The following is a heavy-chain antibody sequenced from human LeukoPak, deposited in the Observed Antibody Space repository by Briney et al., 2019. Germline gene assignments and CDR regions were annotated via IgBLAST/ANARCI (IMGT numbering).Heavy chain of an antibody. Sequence: ASVKVSCKASGYTFTGYYMHWVRQAPGQGLEWMGQINPNSGGTNYAQKFQGRVTMTRDTSISTAYMELSRLRSDDTAVYYCARDGEYYDSSGSYFDYWGQGTAVTVSS. CDR1: GYTFTGYY. J-gene: IGHJ4*02. D-gene: IGHD3-22*01. V-gene: IGHV1-2*06. CDR2: INPNSGGT. CDR3: ARDGEYYDSSGSYFDY.